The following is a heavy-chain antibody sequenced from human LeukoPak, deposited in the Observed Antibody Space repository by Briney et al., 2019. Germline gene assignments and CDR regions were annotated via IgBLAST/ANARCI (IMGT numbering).Heavy chain of an antibody. Sequence: SETLSLTCTVSGGSISSYYWSWIRQPPGKGLEWIGEINHSGSTNYNPSLKSRVTISVDTSKNQFSLKLSSVTAADTAVYYCARGGGVITPIPALAFAYWGQGTLVTVSS. CDR3: ARGGGVITPIPALAFAY. D-gene: IGHD4-23*01. J-gene: IGHJ4*02. CDR1: GGSISSYY. CDR2: INHSGST. V-gene: IGHV4-34*01.